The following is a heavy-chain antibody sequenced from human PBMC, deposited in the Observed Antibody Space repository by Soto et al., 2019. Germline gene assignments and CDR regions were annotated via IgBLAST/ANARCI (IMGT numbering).Heavy chain of an antibody. CDR2: IYYSGST. CDR1: GGSISSYY. D-gene: IGHD5-12*01. V-gene: IGHV4-59*08. CDR3: ARSGGSGFFDP. J-gene: IGHJ5*02. Sequence: SETLSLTCTVSGGSISSYYWSWIRQPPGKGLEWIGYIYYSGSTNYNPSLKSRVTISVDTSKNQFSLKLSSVTAADTAVYYCARSGGSGFFDPWGQGTLVTVSS.